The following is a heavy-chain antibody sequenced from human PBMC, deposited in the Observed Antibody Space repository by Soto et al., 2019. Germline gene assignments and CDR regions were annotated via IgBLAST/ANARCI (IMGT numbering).Heavy chain of an antibody. CDR3: ARHHRFCSGGACYALDH. CDR1: GGSISDYS. J-gene: IGHJ4*02. D-gene: IGHD2-15*01. CDR2: IHYSGST. Sequence: PSETLSLTCTVSGGSISDYSWSWIRQPPGKGLEWIGYIHYSGSTNYNLSLKSRVTVSVDTSKNQFFLKLSSVIAADTAMYYCARHHRFCSGGACYALDHWGQGTLVTSPQ. V-gene: IGHV4-59*08.